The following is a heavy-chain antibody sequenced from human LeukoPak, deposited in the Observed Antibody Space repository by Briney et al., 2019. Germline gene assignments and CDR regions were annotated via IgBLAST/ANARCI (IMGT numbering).Heavy chain of an antibody. Sequence: GGSLRLSCAASGFTFSSYGMHWVRQAPGKGLEWVANIRHDGSEKYYVDSAKGRFTISRDNAKDSLYLQMNSLRVEDTAVYYCARGGSRQYNFWGQGTLVTVSS. CDR2: IRHDGSEK. CDR3: ARGGSRQYNF. J-gene: IGHJ4*02. V-gene: IGHV3-7*01. CDR1: GFTFSSYG. D-gene: IGHD5-18*01.